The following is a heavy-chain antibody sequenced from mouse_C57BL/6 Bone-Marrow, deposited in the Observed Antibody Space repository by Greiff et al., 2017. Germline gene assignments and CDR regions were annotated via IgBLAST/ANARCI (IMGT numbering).Heavy chain of an antibody. D-gene: IGHD2-3*01. CDR1: GFNIKDDY. V-gene: IGHV14-4*01. Sequence: VQLQQSGAELVRPGASVKLSCTASGFNIKDDYMHWVKQRPEQGLEWIGWIDPENGDTEYASKFQGKATITADTSSNTAYLQLSSLTSEDTAVYYYTSDGLDYWGQGTTLTVSS. CDR3: TSDGLDY. CDR2: IDPENGDT. J-gene: IGHJ2*01.